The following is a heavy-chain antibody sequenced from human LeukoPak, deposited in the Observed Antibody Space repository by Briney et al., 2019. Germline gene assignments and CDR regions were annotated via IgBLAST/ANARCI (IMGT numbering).Heavy chain of an antibody. J-gene: IGHJ3*02. CDR1: GGSISSYY. CDR3: SRVPQRASCGGLCYILDI. D-gene: IGHD2-8*02. CDR2: IYYRRNT. Sequence: SETLSLTCTVSGGSISSYYWSWIRQPPGKGLEWIGYIYYRRNTAYNPSLKSRVTTSVDSSENQFSLNLISVTAADTTMSYCSRVPQRASCGGLCYILDIWGQGTMVTVRS. V-gene: IGHV4-59*01.